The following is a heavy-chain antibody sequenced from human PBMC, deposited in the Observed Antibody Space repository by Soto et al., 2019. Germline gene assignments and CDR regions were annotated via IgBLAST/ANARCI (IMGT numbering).Heavy chain of an antibody. J-gene: IGHJ4*02. D-gene: IGHD2-21*01. Sequence: ASVKVFCKDSVYTFTSYAIHWVRQAPGQRLEWMGWINAGNGNTKYSQKFQGRVTITRDTSASTAYMELSSLRSEDTAVYYCAGGLSGDKVDQWGQGTLVTVSS. CDR2: INAGNGNT. CDR3: AGGLSGDKVDQ. CDR1: VYTFTSYA. V-gene: IGHV1-3*01.